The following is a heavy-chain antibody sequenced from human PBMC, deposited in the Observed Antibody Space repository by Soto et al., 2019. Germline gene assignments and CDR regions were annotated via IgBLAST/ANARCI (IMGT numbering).Heavy chain of an antibody. D-gene: IGHD4-4*01. V-gene: IGHV4-30-2*01. J-gene: IGHJ6*02. CDR1: GGSISSGGYS. CDR3: ASLTTVTTGYYYYGMDV. Sequence: LSETLSLTCAVSGGSISSGGYSWSWIRQPPGKGLEWIGYIYHSGSTYYNPSLKSRVTISVDRSKNQFSLKLSSVTAADTAVYYCASLTTVTTGYYYYGMDVWGQGTTVTVS. CDR2: IYHSGST.